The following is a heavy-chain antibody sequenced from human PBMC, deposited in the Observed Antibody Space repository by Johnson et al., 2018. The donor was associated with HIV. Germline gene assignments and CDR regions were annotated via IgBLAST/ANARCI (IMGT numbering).Heavy chain of an antibody. J-gene: IGHJ3*02. Sequence: VQLVESGGGLVQPGGSLRLACATSGFTVRTNYMSWIRQAPGKGLEWVSYISSDVSSAIYTDSVTGRFTISRDNTKNTLYLQMNSLRAEDTAVYYCTTGAFHAYDMWGQGTMVTVSS. V-gene: IGHV3-74*02. CDR1: GFTVRTNY. D-gene: IGHD2/OR15-2a*01. CDR2: ISSDVSSA. CDR3: TTGAFHAYDM.